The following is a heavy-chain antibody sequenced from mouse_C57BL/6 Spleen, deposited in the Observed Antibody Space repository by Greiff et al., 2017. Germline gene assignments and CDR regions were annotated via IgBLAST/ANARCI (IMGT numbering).Heavy chain of an antibody. J-gene: IGHJ3*01. D-gene: IGHD1-1*01. CDR2: IDPSDSET. V-gene: IGHV1-52*01. Sequence: QVQLQQPGAELVRPGSSVKLSCKASGYTFTSYWMHWVKQRPIQGLEWIGNIDPSDSETHYNQKFKDKATLTVDKSSSTAYMQLSSLTSEDSAVYYCARDYGSRRDGFAYWGQGTLVTVSA. CDR1: GYTFTSYW. CDR3: ARDYGSRRDGFAY.